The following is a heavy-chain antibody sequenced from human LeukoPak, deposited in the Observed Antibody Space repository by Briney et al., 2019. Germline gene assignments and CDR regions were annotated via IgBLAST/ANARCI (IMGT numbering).Heavy chain of an antibody. CDR3: ARVESSGNGNQY. CDR2: INRDGSGK. J-gene: IGHJ4*02. CDR1: GLTFINYW. Sequence: PGGSLRLSCAGSGLTFINYWMTWVRQVPGKGLEWVANINRDGSGKYYLPSVRGRFTISKDDAKDSLYLQMDSLRPEDTAIYYCARVESSGNGNQYWGQGTLVTVSS. V-gene: IGHV3-7*03. D-gene: IGHD5/OR15-5a*01.